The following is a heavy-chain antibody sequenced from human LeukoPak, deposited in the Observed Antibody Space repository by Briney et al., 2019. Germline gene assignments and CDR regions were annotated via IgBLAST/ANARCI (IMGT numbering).Heavy chain of an antibody. D-gene: IGHD3-22*01. V-gene: IGHV3-7*01. Sequence: PGGSLRLSCAASGFTFSRYWMNWVRQAPGKGLEWVANIKYDGDEQHYVDSVKGRFTISRDNAKNSLYLQMNSLRAEDTAIYYCARVSTIEYSSDKINYYRHCDYWGQGTLVTVSS. J-gene: IGHJ4*02. CDR3: ARVSTIEYSSDKINYYRHCDY. CDR1: GFTFSRYW. CDR2: IKYDGDEQ.